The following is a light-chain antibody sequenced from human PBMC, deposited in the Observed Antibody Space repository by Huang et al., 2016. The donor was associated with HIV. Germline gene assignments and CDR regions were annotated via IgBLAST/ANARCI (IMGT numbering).Light chain of an antibody. CDR2: AAS. CDR1: QAISNS. CDR3: QQYFTTPLA. Sequence: IQMTQSPSSLSASVWDRVTITCRASQAISNSLVWYQQKPGKDPKLLLFAASRLDSGVPSRIRGSGSGTDYTLTISSLQPDDFATYYCQQYFTTPLAFGGGTKVEIK. J-gene: IGKJ4*01. V-gene: IGKV1-NL1*01.